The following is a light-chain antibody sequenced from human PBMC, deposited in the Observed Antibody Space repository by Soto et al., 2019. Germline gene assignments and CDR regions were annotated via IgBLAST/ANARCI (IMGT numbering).Light chain of an antibody. CDR2: DVS. CDR1: SSDVGGYNY. CDR3: CSYAGSDSFV. V-gene: IGLV2-11*01. J-gene: IGLJ1*01. Sequence: QSALTQPRSVSGSPGQSVTISCTGTSSDVGGYNYVSWYQQHPGKAPKLMIYDVSKRPSGVPDRFSGSKSGNTASLTISGLQAEDEADYYCCSYAGSDSFVFVTGTKVTVL.